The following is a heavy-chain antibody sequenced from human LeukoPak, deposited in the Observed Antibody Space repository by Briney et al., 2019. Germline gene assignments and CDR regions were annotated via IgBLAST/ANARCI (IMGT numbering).Heavy chain of an antibody. V-gene: IGHV3-23*01. CDR3: AKQEGCDLGNYYADH. D-gene: IGHD1-26*01. J-gene: IGHJ5*02. CDR1: GFTFKDYA. Sequence: GGSLRLSCTASGFTFKDYATSWVRQAPGKGLEWISTIFGDGGGDYYADSVRGRFTMSRDNSKNTLYLQMNSLRGDDTAVHYCAKQEGCDLGNYYADHWGRGTLVTVSS. CDR2: IFGDGGGD.